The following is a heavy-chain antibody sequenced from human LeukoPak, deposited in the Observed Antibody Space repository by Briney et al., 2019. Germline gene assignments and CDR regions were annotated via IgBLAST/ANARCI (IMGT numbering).Heavy chain of an antibody. CDR2: ISGSGGST. J-gene: IGHJ4*02. CDR3: AKDLQPGIVVVPAAIGY. V-gene: IGHV3-23*01. D-gene: IGHD2-2*02. Sequence: GGSLRLSCAASGFTFSSYAMSWVRQAPGKGLEWVSAISGSGGSTYYADSVKGRFTISRDNSKNTLYLQMNSLRAEDTAVYYCAKDLQPGIVVVPAAIGYWGQGTLVTVSS. CDR1: GFTFSSYA.